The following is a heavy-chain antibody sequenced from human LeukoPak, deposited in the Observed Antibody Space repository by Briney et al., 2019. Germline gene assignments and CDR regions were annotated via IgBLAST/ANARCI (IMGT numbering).Heavy chain of an antibody. CDR3: AREGSWYSLTGRVFDY. J-gene: IGHJ4*02. D-gene: IGHD6-13*01. CDR1: GFTFSSYA. Sequence: GGSLRRSCAASGFTFSSYAMHWVRQAPGKGLEWVAVMSYDGSNKYYTDSVKGRFTISRDNSKNTLYLQMNSLRAEDTAVYYCAREGSWYSLTGRVFDYWGQGTLVTVSS. CDR2: MSYDGSNK. V-gene: IGHV3-30*04.